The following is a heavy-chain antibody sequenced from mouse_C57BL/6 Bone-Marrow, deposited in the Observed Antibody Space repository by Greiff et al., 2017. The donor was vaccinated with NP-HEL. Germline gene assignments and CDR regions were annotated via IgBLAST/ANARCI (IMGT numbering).Heavy chain of an antibody. D-gene: IGHD1-1*01. CDR3: ARPYYYGSSSYAMDY. CDR2: IYPRSGNT. CDR1: GYTFTSYG. Sequence: VQLQQSGAELARPGASVKLSCKASGYTFTSYGISWVKQRTGQGLEWIGEIYPRSGNTYYNEKFKGKATLTGDKSSSTAYMELRSLTSEDSAVYFCARPYYYGSSSYAMDYWGQGTSVTVSS. J-gene: IGHJ4*01. V-gene: IGHV1-81*01.